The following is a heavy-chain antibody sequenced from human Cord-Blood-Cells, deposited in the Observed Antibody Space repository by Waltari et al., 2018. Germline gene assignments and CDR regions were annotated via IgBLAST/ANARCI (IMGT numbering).Heavy chain of an antibody. CDR2: IIPIFGTA. CDR1: GGTFSSNA. CDR3: ARDESVGLEGGYFDY. V-gene: IGHV1-69*01. Sequence: QVQLVQSGAEVKKPGSSVKVSCKASGGTFSSNAISWVREDPGQGLEWMGGIIPIFGTANYAQKFQGRVTITADESTSTAYMELSSLRSEDTAVYYCARDESVGLEGGYFDYWGQGTLVTVSS. J-gene: IGHJ4*02. D-gene: IGHD1-1*01.